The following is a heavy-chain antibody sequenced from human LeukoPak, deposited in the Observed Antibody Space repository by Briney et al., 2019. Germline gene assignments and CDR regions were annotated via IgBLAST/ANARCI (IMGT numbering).Heavy chain of an antibody. CDR2: IYYSGST. Sequence: PSETLSLTCTVSGGSISSYYWSWIRHPPGKGPEWIGYIYYSGSTNYNPPLKSRVTISVDTSKNQFSLKLSSVTAADTAVYYCARGGRSGWLNDYWGQGTLVTVSS. CDR1: GGSISSYY. D-gene: IGHD6-19*01. J-gene: IGHJ4*02. CDR3: ARGGRSGWLNDY. V-gene: IGHV4-59*01.